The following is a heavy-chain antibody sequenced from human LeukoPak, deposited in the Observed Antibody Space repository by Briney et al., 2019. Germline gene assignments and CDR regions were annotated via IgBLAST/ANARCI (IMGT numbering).Heavy chain of an antibody. CDR3: ARGEDYCSSTSCYKGWFDP. V-gene: IGHV4-34*01. CDR1: GGSFSGYY. Sequence: SETLSLTCAVYGGSFSGYYWSWIRQPPGKGLEWIGEINHSGSTNYNPSLKSRVTISVDTSKNQFSLKLSSVTAADTAVYYCARGEDYCSSTSCYKGWFDPWGQGTLVTVSS. D-gene: IGHD2-2*02. CDR2: INHSGST. J-gene: IGHJ5*02.